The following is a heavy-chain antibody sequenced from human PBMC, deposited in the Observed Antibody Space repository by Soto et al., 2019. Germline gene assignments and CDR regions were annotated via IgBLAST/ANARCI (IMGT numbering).Heavy chain of an antibody. CDR1: GGTLSSFA. Sequence: QVQLVQSGSEVKKPGSSVKVSCKTSGGTLSSFAISWVRQAPGQGLEWVGTFIPVVGMAKYGQNFQGRVTITADQSTNTLVMELSSLRHEDTAMYYGAKGHDNYFYYGMDVWGQGTTVTVSS. CDR2: FIPVVGMA. J-gene: IGHJ6*02. V-gene: IGHV1-69*04. CDR3: AKGHDNYFYYGMDV. D-gene: IGHD1-1*01.